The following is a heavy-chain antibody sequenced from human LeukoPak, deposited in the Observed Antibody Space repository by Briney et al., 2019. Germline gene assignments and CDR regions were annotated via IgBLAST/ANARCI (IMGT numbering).Heavy chain of an antibody. D-gene: IGHD6-13*01. V-gene: IGHV4-38-2*02. CDR1: GYSISSGYY. CDR2: IYHSGST. J-gene: IGHJ6*03. CDR3: ASGVYSSSWYWGYYYYMDV. Sequence: SETLSLTCTVSGYSISSGYYWGWIRQPPGKGLEWIGSIYHSGSTYYNPSLKSRVTISVDTSKNQFSLKLSSVTAADTAVYYCASGVYSSSWYWGYYYYMDVWGKGTTVTVSS.